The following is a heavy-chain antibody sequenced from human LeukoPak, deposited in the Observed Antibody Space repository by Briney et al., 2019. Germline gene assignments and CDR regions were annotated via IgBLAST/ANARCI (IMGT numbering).Heavy chain of an antibody. CDR2: IIPIFGTA. J-gene: IGHJ3*02. D-gene: IGHD5-12*01. V-gene: IGHV1-69*01. CDR1: GGTFSSYA. CDR3: ARDLGWLRLQTNDAFDI. Sequence: ASVKVSCKASGGTFSSYATSWVRQAPGQGLEWMGGIIPIFGTANYAQKFQGRVTITADESTSTAYMELSSLRSEDTAVYYCARDLGWLRLQTNDAFDIWGQGTMVTVS.